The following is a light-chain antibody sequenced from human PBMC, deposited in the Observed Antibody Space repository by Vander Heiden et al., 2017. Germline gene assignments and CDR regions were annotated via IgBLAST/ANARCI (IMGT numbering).Light chain of an antibody. CDR1: QSISSY. J-gene: IGKJ3*01. V-gene: IGKV1-39*01. CDR3: QQSYSNPRT. CDR2: AAS. Sequence: DLQMIHSPSSLSASVGDRVTITCRASQSISSYLNWYQQKPGKAPKLLIYAASSLQSGVPSRFSGSGSGTDFTLTISSLQPEDFATYYCQQSYSNPRTFGPGTKVDIK.